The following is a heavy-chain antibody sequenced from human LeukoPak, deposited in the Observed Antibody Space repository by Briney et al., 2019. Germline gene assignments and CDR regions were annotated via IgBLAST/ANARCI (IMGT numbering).Heavy chain of an antibody. Sequence: ASVKVSCKASGYTFTSYGIIWVRQAPGQGLEWMGWISTYNGNTNYAQKLQGRVTMTTDTSTSTVYMELSSLRSDGTAVYYCALSRLGDPGGMDVWGQGTTVTVSS. V-gene: IGHV1-18*01. J-gene: IGHJ6*02. CDR2: ISTYNGNT. D-gene: IGHD3-10*01. CDR1: GYTFTSYG. CDR3: ALSRLGDPGGMDV.